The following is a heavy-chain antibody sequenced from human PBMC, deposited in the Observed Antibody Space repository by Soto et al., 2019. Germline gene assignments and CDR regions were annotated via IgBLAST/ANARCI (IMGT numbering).Heavy chain of an antibody. CDR1: GFSVTTNH. D-gene: IGHD3-16*01. Sequence: EVQLVESGGGLVQPGGSLRLSCAVSGFSVTTNHMTWVRQAPGKGLEWVSIIYSGGATDYTDSVKGRLTISRDNSKNTLHLQMNSLRGEDTAIYYCVRNYGAVWGQGTTVTVS. CDR2: IYSGGAT. CDR3: VRNYGAV. V-gene: IGHV3-66*01. J-gene: IGHJ6*02.